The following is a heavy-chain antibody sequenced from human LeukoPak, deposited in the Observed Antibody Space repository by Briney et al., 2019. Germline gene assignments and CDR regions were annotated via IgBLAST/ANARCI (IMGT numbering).Heavy chain of an antibody. J-gene: IGHJ4*02. D-gene: IGHD1-26*01. Sequence: SVKVSCRASGYTFTDYYMHWVRQAPGQGLEWMGWINPNSATNYAQKFQGRVTMTRDTPTSTAYMELSRLTSDDMAVYYCSRGEVDGPDFDYWGQGTLVTVSS. CDR1: GYTFTDYY. CDR2: INPNSAT. V-gene: IGHV1-2*02. CDR3: SRGEVDGPDFDY.